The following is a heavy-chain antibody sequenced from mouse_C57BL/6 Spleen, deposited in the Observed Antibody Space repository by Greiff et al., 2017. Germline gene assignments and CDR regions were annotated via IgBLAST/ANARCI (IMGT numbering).Heavy chain of an antibody. D-gene: IGHD2-3*01. CDR1: GFTFSDYG. CDR2: ISSGSSTI. J-gene: IGHJ4*01. V-gene: IGHV5-17*01. CDR3: ARDYDGYYDYAMDY. Sequence: EVQLVESGGGLVKPGGSLKLSCAASGFTFSDYGMHWVRQAPEKGLEWVAYISSGSSTIYYADTVKGRFTITRDNAKNTLFLQMSSLRAEDTAMXYCARDYDGYYDYAMDYWGQGTSVTVSS.